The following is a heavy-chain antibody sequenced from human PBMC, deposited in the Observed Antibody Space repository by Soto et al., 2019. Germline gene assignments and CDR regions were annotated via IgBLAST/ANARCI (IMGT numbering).Heavy chain of an antibody. V-gene: IGHV5-51*01. Sequence: GESLKISCQASEYSFTSYWIGWVRQMPGKGREWMGIIYPCDADTRYSRSFQGQGTMAADKSSRTACLRWNSLKASDTAMSYCVRSANSAWYNFDYWGQGILVTVSS. CDR3: VRSANSAWYNFDY. D-gene: IGHD6-19*01. CDR2: IYPCDADT. CDR1: EYSFTSYW. J-gene: IGHJ4*02.